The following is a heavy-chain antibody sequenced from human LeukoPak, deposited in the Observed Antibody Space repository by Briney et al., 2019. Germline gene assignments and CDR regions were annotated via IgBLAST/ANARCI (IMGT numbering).Heavy chain of an antibody. D-gene: IGHD3-22*01. CDR1: GFTFSNYW. CDR2: INQDGSEM. V-gene: IGHV3-7*01. Sequence: GGSLRLFCAASGFTFSNYWMRWVRQAPGKGLEWLANINQDGSEMYYVDSVKGRFTISRDNGKNSLYLQINSLRADDTAVYYCARNQGSMIVVRTTSWYFDLWGRGTLVTVSS. CDR3: ARNQGSMIVVRTTSWYFDL. J-gene: IGHJ2*01.